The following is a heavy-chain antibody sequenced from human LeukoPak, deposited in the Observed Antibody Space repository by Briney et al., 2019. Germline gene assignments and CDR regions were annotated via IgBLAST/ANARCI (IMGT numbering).Heavy chain of an antibody. D-gene: IGHD1-1*01. Sequence: SETLSLTCTISGGAITSGTYYRGWIRQPPGEGLEWIGTVYYRGSPNYNPSLKSRVTITVDTSKTQFSLRLTSVTAADTAVYYCARDRGTWNDDGFDYWGQGTLVTVSS. V-gene: IGHV4-39*07. CDR2: VYYRGSP. J-gene: IGHJ4*02. CDR1: GGAITSGTYY. CDR3: ARDRGTWNDDGFDY.